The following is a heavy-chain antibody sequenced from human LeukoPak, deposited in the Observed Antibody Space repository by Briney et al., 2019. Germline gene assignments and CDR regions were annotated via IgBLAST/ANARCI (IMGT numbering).Heavy chain of an antibody. Sequence: QTGGSLRLSCAASGFTFSSYWMSWVRQAPGKGLEWVANIKQDGSEKYYVDSVKGRFTISRDNAKNSLYLQMNSLRAEDTAVYYCARDLTAYCGGDCYSEFRYWGQGTLVTVSS. J-gene: IGHJ4*02. V-gene: IGHV3-7*01. CDR3: ARDLTAYCGGDCYSEFRY. CDR2: IKQDGSEK. D-gene: IGHD2-21*01. CDR1: GFTFSSYW.